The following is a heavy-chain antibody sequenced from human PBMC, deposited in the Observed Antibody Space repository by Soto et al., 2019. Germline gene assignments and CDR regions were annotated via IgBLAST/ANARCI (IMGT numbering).Heavy chain of an antibody. CDR2: ISSSGSTI. J-gene: IGHJ4*02. V-gene: IGHV3-48*03. CDR3: ATFDY. CDR1: GFTFSSYE. Sequence: EGTLRLSCAASGFTFSSYEMNWVRQAPGKGLEGVSYISSSGSTIYYADSVKGRFTISSDNAKNSLYLQMNSLRAEDTAVYYCATFDYWGQGTLVTVSS.